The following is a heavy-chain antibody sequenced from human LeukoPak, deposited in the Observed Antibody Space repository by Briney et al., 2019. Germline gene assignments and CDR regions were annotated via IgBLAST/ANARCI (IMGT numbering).Heavy chain of an antibody. Sequence: GGSLRLSCAASGFTFSSYAMHWVRQAPGKGLEWVAVISYDGSNKYYADSVKGRFTISRDNSKNTLYLQMNSLRAEDTAVYYCARDPPLCGGDCYDDAFDIWGQGTMVTVSS. CDR3: ARDPPLCGGDCYDDAFDI. CDR1: GFTFSSYA. D-gene: IGHD2-21*02. CDR2: ISYDGSNK. V-gene: IGHV3-30*04. J-gene: IGHJ3*02.